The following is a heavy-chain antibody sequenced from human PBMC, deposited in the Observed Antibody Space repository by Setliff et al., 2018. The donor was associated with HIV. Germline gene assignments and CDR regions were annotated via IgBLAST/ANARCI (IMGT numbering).Heavy chain of an antibody. CDR3: ARVPRTGPLDY. J-gene: IGHJ4*02. CDR2: IRYDGNNE. CDR1: GFTFSTYG. Sequence: PGGSLRLSCAASGFTFSTYGMHWVRQAPGMGLEWVAFIRYDGNNENYADSVKGRFTISRDNSKNTLYLQMNSLRADDTALYYCARVPRTGPLDYWGQGTLVTVSS. V-gene: IGHV3-30*02.